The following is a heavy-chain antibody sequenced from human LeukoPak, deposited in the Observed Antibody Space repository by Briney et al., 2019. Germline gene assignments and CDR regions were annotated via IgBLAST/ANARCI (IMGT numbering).Heavy chain of an antibody. CDR1: GFTFSSYG. CDR2: IRYDGSNK. D-gene: IGHD6-13*01. V-gene: IGHV3-30*02. J-gene: IGHJ5*02. CDR3: AKADGAAAAIDWFDP. Sequence: GGSLRLSCAASGFTFSSYGMHWVRQAPGKGLEWVAFIRYDGSNKYYADSVKGRFTISRDNSKNTLYLQMNSLRAEDTAVYYCAKADGAAAAIDWFDPWGQGTLVTVSS.